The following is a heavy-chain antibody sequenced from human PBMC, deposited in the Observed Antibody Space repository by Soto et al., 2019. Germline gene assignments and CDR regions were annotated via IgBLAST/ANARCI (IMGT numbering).Heavy chain of an antibody. D-gene: IGHD3-10*01. CDR3: ARDREGGPYGSGSYYAPTYYYYYYYMDV. CDR2: INPSGGST. CDR1: GYTFTSYY. Sequence: ASVKVSCKASGYTFTSYYMHWVRQAPGQGLEWMGIINPSGGSTSYAQKFQGRVTMTRDTSTSTVYMELSSLRSEDTAVYYCARDREGGPYGSGSYYAPTYYYYYYYMDVWGKGTTVTVSS. V-gene: IGHV1-46*03. J-gene: IGHJ6*03.